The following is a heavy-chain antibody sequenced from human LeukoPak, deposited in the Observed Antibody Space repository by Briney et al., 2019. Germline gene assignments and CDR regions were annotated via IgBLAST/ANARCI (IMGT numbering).Heavy chain of an antibody. D-gene: IGHD6-19*01. CDR1: GDSVSSNSGA. V-gene: IGHV6-1*01. CDR3: AREGWYSSGWYPPYYFDY. Sequence: SQTYSLTCEISGDSVSSNSGAWKWIKQSPSRGLEWLGRTYYRSKWYNDYAVSVKSRITINPDTSKNQFSLQLNSVTPEDTAVYYCAREGWYSSGWYPPYYFDYWGQGTLVTVSS. J-gene: IGHJ4*02. CDR2: TYYRSKWYN.